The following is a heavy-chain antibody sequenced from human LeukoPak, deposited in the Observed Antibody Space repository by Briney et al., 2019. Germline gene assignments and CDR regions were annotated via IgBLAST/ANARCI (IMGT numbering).Heavy chain of an antibody. J-gene: IGHJ4*02. CDR1: GFTVSSNY. D-gene: IGHD3-22*01. CDR2: IKQDGSEK. V-gene: IGHV3-7*01. CDR3: ARGGLQYYDSSGFDY. Sequence: GGSLRLSCAASGFTVSSNYMSWVRQAPGKGLEWVANIKQDGSEKYYVDSVKGRFTISRDNAKNSLYLQMNSLRAEDTAVYYCARGGLQYYDSSGFDYWGQGTLVTVSS.